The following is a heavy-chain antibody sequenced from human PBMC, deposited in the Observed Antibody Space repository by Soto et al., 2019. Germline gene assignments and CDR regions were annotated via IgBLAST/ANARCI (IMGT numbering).Heavy chain of an antibody. D-gene: IGHD3-3*01. V-gene: IGHV3-23*01. Sequence: EVQLLESGGGLVQPGGSLRLSCAASGFTFSSYAMSWVRQAPGKGLEWVSAISGSGGSTYYADSVKGRFTISRDNSKNTLYLQMNSLRAEDTAVYYCAKPPDEIVGVVILGYFDYWGHGTLVTVSS. CDR3: AKPPDEIVGVVILGYFDY. J-gene: IGHJ4*01. CDR1: GFTFSSYA. CDR2: ISGSGGST.